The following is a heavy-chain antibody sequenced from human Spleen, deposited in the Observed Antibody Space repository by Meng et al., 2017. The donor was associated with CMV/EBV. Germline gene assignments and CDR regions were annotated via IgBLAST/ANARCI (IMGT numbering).Heavy chain of an antibody. V-gene: IGHV4-34*02. J-gene: IGHJ5*02. CDR2: INHSEST. D-gene: IGHD3-10*01. CDR3: ARGGSMVRGVIFNWFDP. CDR1: GGSLSAYS. Sequence: QQACSRLFNPPATLSPPGTVTGGSLSAYSWSGTRQPQGKGLELMVEINHSESTNYNPSLKSRVTISVDTSKNQFSLKLSSVTAADTAVYYCARGGSMVRGVIFNWFDPWGQGTLVTVSS.